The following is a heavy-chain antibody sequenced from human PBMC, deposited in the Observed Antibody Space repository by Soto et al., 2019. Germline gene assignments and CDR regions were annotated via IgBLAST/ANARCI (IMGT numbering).Heavy chain of an antibody. CDR3: ARERGSGWTFDY. CDR1: RFTFSTYS. J-gene: IGHJ4*02. V-gene: IGHV3-48*01. Sequence: GSLRLSCAASRFTFSTYSMNWVRQAPGKGLEWVSSISSSSTIYYADSVKGRFTISRDNVQNSLYLQMHSLRAEDTAVYYCARERGSGWTFDYWGQGTLVPVSS. CDR2: ISSSSTI. D-gene: IGHD6-19*01.